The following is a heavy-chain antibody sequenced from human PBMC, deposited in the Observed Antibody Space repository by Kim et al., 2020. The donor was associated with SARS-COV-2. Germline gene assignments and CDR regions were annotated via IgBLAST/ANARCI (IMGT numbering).Heavy chain of an antibody. V-gene: IGHV3-23*01. J-gene: IGHJ4*02. CDR2: ISGSGGST. CDR3: AKELSCGGDACYSNFDY. D-gene: IGHD2-15*01. CDR1: EFTFSSYA. Sequence: GGSLRLSCAASEFTFSSYAMSWVRQAPGKGLEWVSIISGSGGSTFYADSVKGRFTISRDNSKNTLYLQMNSLRAEDTAVYYCAKELSCGGDACYSNFDYWGRGTLVTVSS.